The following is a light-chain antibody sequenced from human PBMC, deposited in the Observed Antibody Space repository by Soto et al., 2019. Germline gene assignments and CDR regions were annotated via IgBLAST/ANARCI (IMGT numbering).Light chain of an antibody. CDR2: GTS. CDR1: QSVSTTY. V-gene: IGKV3-20*01. Sequence: EIVLTQSPGTPSLSPGERATLSCRPSQSVSTTYLGWYQQKPGQAPRLLVYGTSRRATGIPDRFSGSGSGTEFNLTISRLEPEDFAVYYCQHYGSSPPMYTFGQGTKLEIK. CDR3: QHYGSSPPMYT. J-gene: IGKJ2*01.